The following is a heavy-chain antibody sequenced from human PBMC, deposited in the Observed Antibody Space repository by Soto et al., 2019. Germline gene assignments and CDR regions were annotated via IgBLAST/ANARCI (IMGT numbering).Heavy chain of an antibody. CDR1: GDSISSGGYY. J-gene: IGHJ6*02. CDR3: VRVIVLVPFFFGYYGMDV. Sequence: PSETLSLTCTVSGDSISSGGYYWSWIRQHPGKGLEWIGYIYYSGSTYYNPSLKSRVIISVDTSKNQFSLKLCSVTAADTAVYYCVRVIVLVPFFFGYYGMDVWGQGTTVTVSS. CDR2: IYYSGST. V-gene: IGHV4-31*03. D-gene: IGHD2-2*01.